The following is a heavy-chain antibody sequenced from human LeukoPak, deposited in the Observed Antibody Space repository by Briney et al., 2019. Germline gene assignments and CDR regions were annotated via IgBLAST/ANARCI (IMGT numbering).Heavy chain of an antibody. CDR2: LSRSGINI. Sequence: GGSLRLSCAASGFTLSSYEMNWVRQAPGKGLEWVSYLSRSGINIYYADSVKGRFTISRDNAKNSLYLQMNSLRAEDTAVYYCAELGITMIGGVWGKGTTVTISS. CDR3: AELGITMIGGV. CDR1: GFTLSSYE. J-gene: IGHJ6*04. V-gene: IGHV3-48*03. D-gene: IGHD3-10*02.